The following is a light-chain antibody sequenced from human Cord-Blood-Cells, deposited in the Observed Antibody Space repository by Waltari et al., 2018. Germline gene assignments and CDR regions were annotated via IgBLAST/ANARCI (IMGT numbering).Light chain of an antibody. Sequence: DIVMTLSPDSLAVLLGASAPINCKSSQSVLYSSNNKNYLAWYQQKPGQPPKLLIYWASTRESGVPDRFSGSGSGTDFTLTISSLQAEDVAVYYCQQYYSTPPITFGQGTRLEIK. V-gene: IGKV4-1*01. CDR1: QSVLYSSNNKNY. CDR3: QQYYSTPPIT. J-gene: IGKJ5*01. CDR2: WAS.